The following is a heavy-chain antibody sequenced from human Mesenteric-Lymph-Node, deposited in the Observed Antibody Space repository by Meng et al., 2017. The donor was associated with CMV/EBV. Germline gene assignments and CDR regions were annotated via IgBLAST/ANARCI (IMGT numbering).Heavy chain of an antibody. CDR1: GHTFTGYY. CDR3: ARAELYYGVTCGNWFDP. J-gene: IGHJ5*02. CDR2: INPNTGGT. D-gene: IGHD4-17*01. Sequence: SAKLSCKASGHTFTGYYMHWVRQVSGQGLEWVGWINPNTGGTSYAQKFQGRVTMTRDTSISTAYTEVSGLTSDDTAVDSCARAELYYGVTCGNWFDPWGQGTLVTVSS. V-gene: IGHV1-2*02.